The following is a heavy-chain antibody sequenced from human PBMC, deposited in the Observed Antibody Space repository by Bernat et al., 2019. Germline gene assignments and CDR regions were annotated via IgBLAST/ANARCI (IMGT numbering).Heavy chain of an antibody. Sequence: QVQLQESGPGLVKPSGTLSLTCAVSGDSISSSYWWNWVRQSPGKGLEWIAEIYHSGSTYYNPSLKSRVTISVDKSRNQFSLKLSSVTAADTAVYYCARVDLPHDAFDIWGQGTMVTVSS. CDR3: ARVDLPHDAFDI. CDR1: GDSISSSYW. J-gene: IGHJ3*02. V-gene: IGHV4-4*02. CDR2: IYHSGST. D-gene: IGHD3-9*01.